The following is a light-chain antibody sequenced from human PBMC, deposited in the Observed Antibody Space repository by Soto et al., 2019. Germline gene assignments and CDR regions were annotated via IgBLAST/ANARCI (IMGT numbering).Light chain of an antibody. CDR3: QQLNSYPRT. CDR2: DAS. V-gene: IGKV1-5*01. Sequence: EIQITQTPSTLSASVGARVIITCRASQSISSWLAWYQQKPGKVPNLLIYDASNLESGVPSRFSVSGSGTEGTLNLRSLQPDDVTTDDGQQLNSYPRTFGQGTKGDI. CDR1: QSISSW. J-gene: IGKJ1*01.